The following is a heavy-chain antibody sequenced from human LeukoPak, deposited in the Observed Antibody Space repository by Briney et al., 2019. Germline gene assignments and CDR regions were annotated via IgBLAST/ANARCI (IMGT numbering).Heavy chain of an antibody. J-gene: IGHJ4*02. CDR1: GGSISSGSYY. Sequence: SETLSLTCTVSGGSISSGSYYWSWIRQPAGKGLEWIGRIYTSGSTNYNPSLKSRVTISVDTSKNQFSLKLSSVTAADTAVYYCARVGKLDPFDYWGQGTLVTVSS. CDR3: ARVGKLDPFDY. D-gene: IGHD3-16*01. V-gene: IGHV4-61*02. CDR2: IYTSGST.